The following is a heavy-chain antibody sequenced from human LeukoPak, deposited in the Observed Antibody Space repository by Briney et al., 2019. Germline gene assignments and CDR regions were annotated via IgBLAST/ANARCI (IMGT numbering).Heavy chain of an antibody. V-gene: IGHV1-69*06. Sequence: GASVKVSCKASGGTFSSYAISWVRQAPGQGLEWMGGIIPIFGTANYAQKFQGRVTITADKSTSTAYMELSSLRSEDTAVYYCASLVYAIPNYYYYYMDVWGKGTTVTVSS. J-gene: IGHJ6*03. CDR2: IIPIFGTA. D-gene: IGHD2-8*01. CDR1: GGTFSSYA. CDR3: ASLVYAIPNYYYYYMDV.